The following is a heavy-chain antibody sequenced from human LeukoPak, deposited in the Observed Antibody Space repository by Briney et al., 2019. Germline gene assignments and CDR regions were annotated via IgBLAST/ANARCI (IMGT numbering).Heavy chain of an antibody. Sequence: PGGSLRLSCADSGFTFSSYAMSWVRQAPGKGLEWVSAISGSGGSTYYADSVKGRFTISRDNSKNTLYLQMNSLRAEDTAVYYCAKGYSYGYVSDYYYYYMDVWGKGTTVTVSS. D-gene: IGHD5-18*01. V-gene: IGHV3-23*01. CDR1: GFTFSSYA. CDR3: AKGYSYGYVSDYYYYYMDV. J-gene: IGHJ6*03. CDR2: ISGSGGST.